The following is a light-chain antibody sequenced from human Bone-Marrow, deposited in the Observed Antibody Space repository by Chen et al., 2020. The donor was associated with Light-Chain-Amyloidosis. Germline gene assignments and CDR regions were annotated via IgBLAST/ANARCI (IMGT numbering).Light chain of an antibody. CDR3: YSAADNDQRV. Sequence: SYELTQPSSVSVSPGQTARITCSGDVLAKKICSVVPAEARQAPVVVIYKDTERPSGIPERFSGSSSGTTVTLTISGAQVEDEADYYCYSAADNDQRVFGGGTKLTVL. J-gene: IGLJ3*02. V-gene: IGLV3-27*01. CDR1: VLAKKI. CDR2: KDT.